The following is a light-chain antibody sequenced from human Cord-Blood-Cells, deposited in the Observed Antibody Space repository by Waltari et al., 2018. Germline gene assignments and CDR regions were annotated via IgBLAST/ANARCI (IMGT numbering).Light chain of an antibody. CDR2: DAS. Sequence: DIQMTQSPSTLSASVGDRVTITCRVSQSISSWLAWYQQKPGKAPKLLIYDASSLESGVPSRFSGSGSGTEFTLTISSLQPDDFATYYCQQYNSYSFGGGTKVEIK. CDR1: QSISSW. J-gene: IGKJ4*01. V-gene: IGKV1-5*01. CDR3: QQYNSYS.